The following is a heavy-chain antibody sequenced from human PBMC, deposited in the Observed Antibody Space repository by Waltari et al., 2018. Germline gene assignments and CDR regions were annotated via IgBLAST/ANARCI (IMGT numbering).Heavy chain of an antibody. Sequence: QVQLVQSGAEVKKPGSSVKVSCKASGGTFSSYAISWVRQAPGQGLEWMGGIIPIFGTANYAQKFQGRVTITADESTSTAYMELRSLRSDDTAVYYCARVEGYSSSSGEGMRYWGQGTLVTVSS. D-gene: IGHD6-6*01. CDR3: ARVEGYSSSSGEGMRY. CDR2: IIPIFGTA. V-gene: IGHV1-69*13. CDR1: GGTFSSYA. J-gene: IGHJ4*02.